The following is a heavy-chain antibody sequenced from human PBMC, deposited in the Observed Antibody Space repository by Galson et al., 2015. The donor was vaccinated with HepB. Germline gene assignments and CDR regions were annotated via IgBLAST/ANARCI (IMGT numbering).Heavy chain of an antibody. CDR1: GYTFTSYG. CDR2: ISAYNGNT. Sequence: SVKVSCKASGYTFTSYGISWVRQAPGQGLEWMGWISAYNGNTNYAQKLQGRVTMTTDTSTSTAYMELRSLRSDDTAVYYCATSSGWYWEPHPPDYWGQGTLVTVSS. V-gene: IGHV1-18*01. J-gene: IGHJ4*02. D-gene: IGHD6-19*01. CDR3: ATSSGWYWEPHPPDY.